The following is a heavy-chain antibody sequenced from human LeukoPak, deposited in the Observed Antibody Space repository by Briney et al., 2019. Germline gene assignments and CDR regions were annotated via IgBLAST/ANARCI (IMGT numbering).Heavy chain of an antibody. Sequence: ASVKVSCKASGYTFTSYYMHWVRQAPGQGLEWMGIINPSGGSTSYAQKFQGRVTMTRDTSTSTVYMELSSLRSEDTAGYYWARGGLAAAGPSEGDYWGQGTLVTVSS. V-gene: IGHV1-46*01. J-gene: IGHJ4*02. CDR3: ARGGLAAAGPSEGDY. CDR1: GYTFTSYY. CDR2: INPSGGST. D-gene: IGHD6-13*01.